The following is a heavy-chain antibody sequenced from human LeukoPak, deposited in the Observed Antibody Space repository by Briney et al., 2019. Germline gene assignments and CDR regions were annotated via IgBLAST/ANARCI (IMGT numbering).Heavy chain of an antibody. D-gene: IGHD6-19*01. CDR1: GFTFSNYG. CDR2: TTGSGGDT. Sequence: GGSLRLSSAASGFTFSNYGMSWVRQAPGKGLEWVSGTTGSGGDTSYADSVKGRFTISRDNSKNTLYLQMNSLRAEDTAVYYCAKGQGAVASSSDYWGQGTLVTVSS. CDR3: AKGQGAVASSSDY. J-gene: IGHJ4*02. V-gene: IGHV3-23*01.